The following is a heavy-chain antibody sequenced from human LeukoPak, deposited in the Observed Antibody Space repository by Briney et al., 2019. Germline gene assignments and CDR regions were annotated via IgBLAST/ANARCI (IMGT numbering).Heavy chain of an antibody. CDR3: ARGGSSSSWYGYYYYMDV. D-gene: IGHD6-13*01. CDR2: INHSGST. Sequence: PSETLSLTCTVSGGSISSYYWSWIRQPPGKGLEWIGEINHSGSTNYNPSLKSRVTISVDTSKNQFSLKLSSVTAADTAVYYCARGGSSSSWYGYYYYMDVWGKGTTVTVSS. J-gene: IGHJ6*03. CDR1: GGSISSYY. V-gene: IGHV4-34*01.